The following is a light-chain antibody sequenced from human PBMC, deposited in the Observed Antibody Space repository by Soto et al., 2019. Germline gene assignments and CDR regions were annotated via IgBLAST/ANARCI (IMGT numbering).Light chain of an antibody. CDR1: QSITSSY. J-gene: IGKJ2*01. Sequence: EIVLTQSPGTLSLSPGERATLSCRASQSITSSYLAWYQQKPGQAPRLLIYGASRRATDIPDRFSGSGSGTDFTLTITGLQPEDFAVYFCQQRDDLYTFGQGTKLQIK. CDR2: GAS. CDR3: QQRDDLYT. V-gene: IGKV3-20*01.